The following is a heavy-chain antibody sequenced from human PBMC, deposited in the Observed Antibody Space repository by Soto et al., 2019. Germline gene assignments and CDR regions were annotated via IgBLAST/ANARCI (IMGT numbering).Heavy chain of an antibody. CDR1: GFTFSDYY. V-gene: IGHV3-11*01. D-gene: IGHD3-9*01. Sequence: GGSLRLSCAASGFTFSDYYMSWIRQAPGKGLEWVSYISSSGSTIYYADSVKGRFTISRDNAKNSLYLQMNSLRAEDTAVFYCARVPVYVILPGYFRGYVPTFDYWGQETLVTVSS. J-gene: IGHJ4*02. CDR2: ISSSGSTI. CDR3: ARVPVYVILPGYFRGYVPTFDY.